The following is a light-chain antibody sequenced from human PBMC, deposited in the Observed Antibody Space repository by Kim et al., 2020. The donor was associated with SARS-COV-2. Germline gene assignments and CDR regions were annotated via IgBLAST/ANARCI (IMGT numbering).Light chain of an antibody. V-gene: IGLV2-14*03. CDR2: DVS. Sequence: SITISCTGTSSDVGGYNYVSWYQQHPGKAPKLMIYDVSNRPSGVSNRFPGSKSGNTASLTISGLQAEDEADYYCSSYTRSSTNYVFGTGTKVTVL. CDR1: SSDVGGYNY. J-gene: IGLJ1*01. CDR3: SSYTRSSTNYV.